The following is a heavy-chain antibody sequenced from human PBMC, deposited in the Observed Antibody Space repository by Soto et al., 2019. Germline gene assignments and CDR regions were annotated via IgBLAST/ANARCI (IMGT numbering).Heavy chain of an antibody. Sequence: GGSLRLSCAASGFTFSSYAMSWVRQAPGKGLEWVSAISGSGGSTYYADSVKGRFTISRDNSKNTLYLQMNSLRAEDTAVYYCARDYQSLLLWFGDLFPDAFDIWAQGTMVTVSS. CDR1: GFTFSSYA. V-gene: IGHV3-23*01. CDR2: ISGSGGST. J-gene: IGHJ3*02. D-gene: IGHD3-10*01. CDR3: ARDYQSLLLWFGDLFPDAFDI.